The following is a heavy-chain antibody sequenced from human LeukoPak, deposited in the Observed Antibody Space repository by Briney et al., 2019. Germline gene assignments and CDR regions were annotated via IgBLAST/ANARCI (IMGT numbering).Heavy chain of an antibody. Sequence: SETLSLTCTVSGGSISSSDYYWGWIRQPPGKGLEWIGRIYYSVTTYSNPSLKSRVTISVDTSKNQFSLKLNSVTAADTAVYYCARDRLRWPKIDYWGQGTLVTVSS. CDR1: GGSISSSDYY. D-gene: IGHD4-23*01. V-gene: IGHV4-39*07. CDR3: ARDRLRWPKIDY. J-gene: IGHJ4*02. CDR2: IYYSVTT.